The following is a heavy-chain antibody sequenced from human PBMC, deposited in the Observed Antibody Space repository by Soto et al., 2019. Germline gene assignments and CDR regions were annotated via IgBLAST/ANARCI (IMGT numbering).Heavy chain of an antibody. J-gene: IGHJ6*02. CDR2: IYYSGST. Sequence: SETLSLTCTVSGGSISSYYWSWIRQPPGKGLEWIGYIYYSGSTNYNPSLKSRVTISVDTSKNQFPLKLSSVTAADTAVYYCARAEYSSSSDYGMDVWGQGTTVTVSS. D-gene: IGHD6-6*01. CDR3: ARAEYSSSSDYGMDV. V-gene: IGHV4-59*01. CDR1: GGSISSYY.